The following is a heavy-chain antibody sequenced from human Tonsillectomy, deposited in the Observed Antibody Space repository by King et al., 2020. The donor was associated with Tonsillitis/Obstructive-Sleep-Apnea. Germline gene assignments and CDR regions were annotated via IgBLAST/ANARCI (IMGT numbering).Heavy chain of an antibody. CDR1: GFTFSSYE. J-gene: IGHJ1*01. Sequence: VQLVESGGGLVQPGGSLRLSCAASGFTFSSYEMNWVRQAPGKGLEWVSYISSSGSTIYYADSVKGRFTNSRDNAKNSLYLQMNSLRAEDTAVYYCESPGRGYFQHWGQGTLVTVSS. V-gene: IGHV3-48*03. CDR2: ISSSGSTI. CDR3: ESPGRGYFQH.